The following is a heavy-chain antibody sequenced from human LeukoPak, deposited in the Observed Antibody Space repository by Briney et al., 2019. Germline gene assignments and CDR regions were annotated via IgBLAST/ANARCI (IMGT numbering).Heavy chain of an antibody. CDR1: GGSISSYY. Sequence: PSETLSLTCTVSGGSISSYYWSWIRQPPGKGLEWIGYIYYSGSTNYNPSLKSRVTISVDTSKNQFSLKLSSVTAADTAVYYCAREGSHCSGGSCYSGFDPWGQGTLVTVSS. D-gene: IGHD2-15*01. V-gene: IGHV4-59*01. CDR3: AREGSHCSGGSCYSGFDP. J-gene: IGHJ5*02. CDR2: IYYSGST.